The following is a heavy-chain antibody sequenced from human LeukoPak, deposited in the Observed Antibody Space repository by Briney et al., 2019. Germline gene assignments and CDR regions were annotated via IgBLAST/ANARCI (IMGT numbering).Heavy chain of an antibody. CDR3: ARGRTGIKIFGVVIIHSGMDV. CDR1: GGSFSGYY. V-gene: IGHV4-34*01. D-gene: IGHD3-3*01. CDR2: INHSGST. Sequence: SETLSLTCAVYGGSFSGYYWSWIRQPPGKGLEWIGEINHSGSTNYNPSLKSRVTISVDTSKHQFSLKLSSVTAADTAVYYCARGRTGIKIFGVVIIHSGMDVWGKGTTVTVSS. J-gene: IGHJ6*04.